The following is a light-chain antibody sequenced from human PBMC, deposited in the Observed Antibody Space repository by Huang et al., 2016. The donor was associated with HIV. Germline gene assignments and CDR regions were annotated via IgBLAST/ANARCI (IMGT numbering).Light chain of an antibody. V-gene: IGKV1-39*01. CDR2: SAS. CDR3: QQGYSALSS. Sequence: IQMTQSPTSLSASVGDRVSIACRASQSLSTYLNWYQQKPGKSPKLLISSASSLQSGVPSRFSGNGSGTDFTLTIRCLQLDDFATYYCQQGYSALSSFGPGTRL. CDR1: QSLSTY. J-gene: IGKJ5*01.